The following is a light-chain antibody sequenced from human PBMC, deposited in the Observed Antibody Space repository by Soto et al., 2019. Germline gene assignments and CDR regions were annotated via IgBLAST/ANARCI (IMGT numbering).Light chain of an antibody. Sequence: IVLTQHPSTLSVSPGGRSTLSCIASQSISDTLAWYQQIPGQAPRLIMYDASTRATGIPARFSDSGSGTEFTLTISSLQSEDFAVYYCQQGKSWPLTFGGGTKVDIK. J-gene: IGKJ4*01. CDR3: QQGKSWPLT. V-gene: IGKV3-15*01. CDR1: QSISDT. CDR2: DAS.